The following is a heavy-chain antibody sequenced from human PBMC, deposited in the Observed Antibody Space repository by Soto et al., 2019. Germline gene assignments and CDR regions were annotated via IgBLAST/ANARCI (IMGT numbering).Heavy chain of an antibody. J-gene: IGHJ5*02. CDR1: GFTFSSYW. Sequence: EVQLVESGGGLVQPGGSLRLSCAASGFTFSSYWMHWVRQAPGKGLVWVSRINSGGSSTSYADSVKGRFTISRDNARNTLYLQMNSLRADDTAIYCCARAGTGWYWFEPWGQGTLVTVSS. V-gene: IGHV3-74*01. CDR2: INSGGSST. CDR3: ARAGTGWYWFEP. D-gene: IGHD6-19*01.